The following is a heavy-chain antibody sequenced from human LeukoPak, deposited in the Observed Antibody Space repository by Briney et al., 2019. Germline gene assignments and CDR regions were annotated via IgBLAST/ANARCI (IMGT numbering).Heavy chain of an antibody. J-gene: IGHJ4*02. V-gene: IGHV3-30*18. CDR1: GFTLSSYG. Sequence: GGSLRLSCASSGFTLSSYGMHWVRQAPGKGLEWVAVISYDGSNKYYADSVKGRFTIPRDNSKNTLYLQMNSLRAEDTAVYYCAKDSGDWGQGTLVTVSS. CDR2: ISYDGSNK. D-gene: IGHD3-10*01. CDR3: AKDSGD.